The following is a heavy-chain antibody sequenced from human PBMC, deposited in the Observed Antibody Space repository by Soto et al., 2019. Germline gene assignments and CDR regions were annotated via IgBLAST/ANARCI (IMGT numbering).Heavy chain of an antibody. CDR2: INAGNGNT. Sequence: GASVKVSCKASGYTFTSYAMHWVRQAPGQRLEWMGWINAGNGNTKYSQKFQGRVTITRDTSASTAYMELSSLRSEDTAVYYCTRVHPTTTVEGLRYYYYYMDVWGKGTTVTVSS. D-gene: IGHD4-17*01. CDR3: TRVHPTTTVEGLRYYYYYMDV. J-gene: IGHJ6*03. V-gene: IGHV1-3*01. CDR1: GYTFTSYA.